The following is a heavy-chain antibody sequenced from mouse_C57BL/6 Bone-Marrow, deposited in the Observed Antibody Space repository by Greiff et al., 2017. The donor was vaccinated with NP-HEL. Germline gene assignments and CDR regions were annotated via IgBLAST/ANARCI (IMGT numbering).Heavy chain of an antibody. CDR1: GYTFTSYN. D-gene: IGHD1-1*01. V-gene: IGHV1-12*01. J-gene: IGHJ2*01. Sequence: QVQLQQSGAELVRPGASVKMSCKASGYTFTSYNMHWVKQTPRQGLEWIGAIYPGNGDTSYNQKFKGKATLTVDKSSSTAYMQLSSLTSEDSAVYVCARWGNYYGSSYEYYFDYWGQGTTLTVSS. CDR3: ARWGNYYGSSYEYYFDY. CDR2: IYPGNGDT.